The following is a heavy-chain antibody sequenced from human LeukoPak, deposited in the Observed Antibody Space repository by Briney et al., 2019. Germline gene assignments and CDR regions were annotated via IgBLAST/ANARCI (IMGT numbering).Heavy chain of an antibody. CDR2: VYYNGTT. CDR1: RGSVSSDIYY. V-gene: IGHV4-61*01. CDR3: ARRDYGGPRAADY. D-gene: IGHD4/OR15-4a*01. Sequence: PSETLSLTRTVSRGSVSSDIYYWSWTRQPPGKGLEWIGYVYYNGTTYYNPSLKSRVTMSVDTSKNQLYLKLNSVTAADTAVYHCARRDYGGPRAADYWGQGNLVTVSS. J-gene: IGHJ4*02.